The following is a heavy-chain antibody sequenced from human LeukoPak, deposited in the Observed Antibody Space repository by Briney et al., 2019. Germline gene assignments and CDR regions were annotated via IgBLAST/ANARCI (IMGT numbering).Heavy chain of an antibody. J-gene: IGHJ5*02. CDR3: ARLRYCSGGSCYGAYNWFDP. Sequence: PSETLSLTCTVSGGSISSSSYYWGWIRQPPGKGLEWIGSIYYSGSTYYNPSLKSRVTISVDTSKNQFSLKLSSVTAADTAVYYCARLRYCSGGSCYGAYNWFDPWGQGTLVTVSS. D-gene: IGHD2-15*01. CDR2: IYYSGST. CDR1: GGSISSSSYY. V-gene: IGHV4-39*01.